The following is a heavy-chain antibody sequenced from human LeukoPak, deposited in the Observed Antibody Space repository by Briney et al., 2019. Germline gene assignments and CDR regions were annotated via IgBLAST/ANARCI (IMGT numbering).Heavy chain of an antibody. CDR2: ISGSGGST. CDR1: GFTFSSYA. Sequence: GGSLRLSCAASGFTFSSYAMSWVRQATGKGLEWVSAISGSGGSTYYADSVKGRFTISRDNSKNTLYLQMNSLRAEDTAVYYCAKAPYSSGWYERFDPWGQGTLVTVSS. CDR3: AKAPYSSGWYERFDP. J-gene: IGHJ5*02. V-gene: IGHV3-23*01. D-gene: IGHD6-19*01.